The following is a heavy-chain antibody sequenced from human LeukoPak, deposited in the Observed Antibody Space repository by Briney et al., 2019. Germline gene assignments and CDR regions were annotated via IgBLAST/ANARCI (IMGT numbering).Heavy chain of an antibody. V-gene: IGHV3-48*02. Sequence: GGSLRLSCAASGFTFSDYSMNWVRQAPGKGLEWVSYISSSSSTVYYADSVKGRFTISRDNAKNSLYLQMNSLRDEDTAVYYCAKAYSMGVDYWGQGTLVTVSS. CDR3: AKAYSMGVDY. CDR2: ISSSSSTV. CDR1: GFTFSDYS. D-gene: IGHD2-15*01. J-gene: IGHJ4*02.